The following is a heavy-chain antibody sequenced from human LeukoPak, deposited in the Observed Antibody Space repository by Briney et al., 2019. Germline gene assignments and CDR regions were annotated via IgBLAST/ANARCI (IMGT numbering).Heavy chain of an antibody. CDR3: TRAGIPGYCSTATCSNWFDP. J-gene: IGHJ5*02. CDR2: IIPLFNTP. D-gene: IGHD2-15*01. Sequence: SVKVSCKDSGGTFSSYSINWVRQAPSQGLEWMGGIIPLFNTPNYAQKFQGRVSITADKSTNTTYMELSSLTSEDTAVYYCTRAGIPGYCSTATCSNWFDPWGQGTLVTVSS. V-gene: IGHV1-69*06. CDR1: GGTFSSYS.